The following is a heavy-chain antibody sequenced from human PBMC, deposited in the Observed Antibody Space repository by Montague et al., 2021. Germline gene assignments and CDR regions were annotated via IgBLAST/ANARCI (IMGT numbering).Heavy chain of an antibody. CDR2: IYVSGST. V-gene: IGHV4-4*07. Sequence: SETLSLTCSLSGGSICSHYYNWIRQPAGKGLELIGRIYVSGSTVNNSYLSGRVTMSVDTSKNQFSLNLTSVTAADTAVYYCAREPVTAAGAVDYWGPGTLVIVSS. CDR3: AREPVTAAGAVDY. J-gene: IGHJ4*02. D-gene: IGHD6-13*01. CDR1: GGSICSHY.